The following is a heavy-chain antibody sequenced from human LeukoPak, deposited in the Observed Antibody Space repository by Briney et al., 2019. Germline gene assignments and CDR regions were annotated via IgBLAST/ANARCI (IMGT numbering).Heavy chain of an antibody. Sequence: SETLSLTCAVYGGSFSGYYWSWIRQPPGKGLEWIGEINHSGSTYYNPSLKSRVTISVDTSKNQFSLKLSSVTAADTAVYYCAGDTDYYDSSGYAVDAFDIWGQGTMVTVSS. V-gene: IGHV4-34*01. D-gene: IGHD3-22*01. J-gene: IGHJ3*02. CDR3: AGDTDYYDSSGYAVDAFDI. CDR1: GGSFSGYY. CDR2: INHSGST.